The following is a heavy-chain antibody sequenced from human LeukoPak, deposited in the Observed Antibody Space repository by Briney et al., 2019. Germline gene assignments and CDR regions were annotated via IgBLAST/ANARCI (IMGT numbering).Heavy chain of an antibody. V-gene: IGHV3-23*01. J-gene: IGHJ4*02. CDR2: VTGSGSVTSST. D-gene: IGHD3-3*01. CDR3: AKEGTYNNFWSGYFH. Sequence: PGGSLRLSCAASGFTFSSLAMSWVRQAPGKGLEWDSSVTGSGSVTSSTYYADSVEGRFTISRDNSKNTLYLQMNSLRAEDTALYYCAKEGTYNNFWSGYFHWGQGALVTVSS. CDR1: GFTFSSLA.